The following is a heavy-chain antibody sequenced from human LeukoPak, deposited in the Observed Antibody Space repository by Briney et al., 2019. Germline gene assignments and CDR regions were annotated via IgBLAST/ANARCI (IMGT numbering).Heavy chain of an antibody. CDR3: AKDYTSSWPLDY. D-gene: IGHD6-13*01. V-gene: IGHV3-30*04. CDR2: ISYDGSTK. CDR1: GFTLSSYA. Sequence: PGRSLRLSCAASGFTLSSYAMHWVRQAPGKGLEWVAVISYDGSTKYYIDPVKGRFTISRDNSKNTLYLQMNSLRPEDTAVYYCAKDYTSSWPLDYWGQGTLVTVSS. J-gene: IGHJ4*02.